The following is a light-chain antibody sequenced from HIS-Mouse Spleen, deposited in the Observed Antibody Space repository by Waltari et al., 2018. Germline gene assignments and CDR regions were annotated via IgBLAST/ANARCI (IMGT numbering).Light chain of an antibody. V-gene: IGLV3-10*01. Sequence: SYELTPPPSVSVSPGQTARNTCSGDALPKKYAYGYQQKSGQAPVLVIYEDSKRPSGIPERFSGSSSGTMATLTISGAQVEDEADYYCYSTDSSGNHRVFGGGTKLTVL. J-gene: IGLJ2*01. CDR2: EDS. CDR3: YSTDSSGNHRV. CDR1: ALPKKY.